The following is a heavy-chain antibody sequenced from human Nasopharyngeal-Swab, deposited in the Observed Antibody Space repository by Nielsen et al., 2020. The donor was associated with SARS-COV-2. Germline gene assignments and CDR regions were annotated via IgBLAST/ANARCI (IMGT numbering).Heavy chain of an antibody. CDR3: AKDVRGDYGGIDY. Sequence: GESLKISCAASGFTFSSSGMAWVRQAPGKGLEWVAVIYYEGSNEYYGDSVKGRFTISRDNSKNTLYLQMNSLRVDDTAVYYCAKDVRGDYGGIDYWGQGILVTVSS. J-gene: IGHJ4*02. D-gene: IGHD4-17*01. CDR2: IYYEGSNE. CDR1: GFTFSSSG. V-gene: IGHV3-30*18.